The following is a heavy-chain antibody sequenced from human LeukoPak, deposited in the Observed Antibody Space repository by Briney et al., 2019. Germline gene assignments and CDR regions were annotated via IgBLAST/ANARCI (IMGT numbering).Heavy chain of an antibody. J-gene: IGHJ6*02. Sequence: GGSLRLSSAASGFTFSSYDMHWVRQATGKGLEWVSAIGTAGDTYYPGSVKGRFTISRENAKNSLYLQMNSLRAGDTAVYYCARGKYCSSTSCYRNGMDVWGQGTTVTVSS. V-gene: IGHV3-13*01. D-gene: IGHD2-2*01. CDR2: IGTAGDT. CDR3: ARGKYCSSTSCYRNGMDV. CDR1: GFTFSSYD.